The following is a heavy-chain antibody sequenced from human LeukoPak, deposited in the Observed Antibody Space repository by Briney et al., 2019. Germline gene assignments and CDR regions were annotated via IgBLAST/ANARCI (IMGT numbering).Heavy chain of an antibody. J-gene: IGHJ4*02. V-gene: IGHV1-69*13. Sequence: SVKVSCKASGYTFTSYDMNWVRQAPGQGLEWMGGIIPIFGTANYAQKFQGRVTITADESTSTAYMELSSLSSEDTAVYYCARTNLDYSNYPLYFDYWGQGTLVTVSS. CDR1: GYTFTSYD. D-gene: IGHD4-11*01. CDR2: IIPIFGTA. CDR3: ARTNLDYSNYPLYFDY.